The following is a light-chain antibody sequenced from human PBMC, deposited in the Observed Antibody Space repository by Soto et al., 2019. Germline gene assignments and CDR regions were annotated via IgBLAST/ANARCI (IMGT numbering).Light chain of an antibody. CDR2: RNN. J-gene: IGLJ2*01. CDR3: AAWDDSXSGVV. Sequence: QSVLTPAPPAFGTPGEGVTISCSGSSPIIGSNYVYGYQQLPGAAPKLLIYRNNQRPSGVPDRFSGSKSGTSASLAISGLRSEDEADYNCAAWDDSXSGVVFGGGTQLTVL. CDR1: SPIIGSNY. V-gene: IGLV1-47*01.